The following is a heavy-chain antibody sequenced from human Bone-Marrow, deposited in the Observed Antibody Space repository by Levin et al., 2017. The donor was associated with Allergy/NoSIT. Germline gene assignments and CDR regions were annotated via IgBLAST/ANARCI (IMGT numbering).Heavy chain of an antibody. CDR2: MNPNSGNT. J-gene: IGHJ4*02. D-gene: IGHD3-22*01. CDR1: GYTFTSYD. V-gene: IGHV1-8*01. CDR3: ARRTSHDNSGKIIDY. Sequence: GESLKISCRASGYTFTSYDINWVRQATGQGLEWMGWMNPNSGNTGYAQKFQGRVTMTRNTSISTAYMDLSSLTSEDTAVFYCARRTSHDNSGKIIDYWGQGTLVTVSS.